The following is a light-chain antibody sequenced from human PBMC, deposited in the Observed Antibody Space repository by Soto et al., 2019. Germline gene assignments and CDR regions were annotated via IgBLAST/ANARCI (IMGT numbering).Light chain of an antibody. CDR1: SSDVGGYNY. J-gene: IGLJ2*01. V-gene: IGLV2-14*01. CDR2: EVS. CDR3: SSSTSSDTLL. Sequence: QSALTQPASVSGSPGQSITIPCTGTSSDVGGYNYVSRYQQHPGKAPKLMIYEVSNRPSGVSNRFSGSKSGNTASLTISGLQAEDEADYYCSSSTSSDTLLFGGGTKLTVL.